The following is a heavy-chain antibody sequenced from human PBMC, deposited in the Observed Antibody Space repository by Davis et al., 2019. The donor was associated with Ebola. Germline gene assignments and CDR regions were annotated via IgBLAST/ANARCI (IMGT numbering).Heavy chain of an antibody. CDR3: AKSVTVTTLGYFDY. J-gene: IGHJ4*02. CDR1: GFIFSSYV. V-gene: IGHV3-23*01. CDR2: FGTGGDT. Sequence: GESLKISCSASGFIFSSYVMSWVRQAPGKGLEWVSTFGTGGDTYYADSVKGRFAISRDNSRGTLYLQMNSLRAEDTAVYYCAKSVTVTTLGYFDYWGQGTLVTVSS. D-gene: IGHD4-17*01.